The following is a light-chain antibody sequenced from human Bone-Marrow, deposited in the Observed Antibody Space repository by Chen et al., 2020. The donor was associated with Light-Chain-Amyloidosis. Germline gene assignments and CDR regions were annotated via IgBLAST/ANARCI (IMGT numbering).Light chain of an antibody. Sequence: EIVLIQSPATLSLSPGERATLSCRASQSVARYLAWYQQKPGQAPRLLIYEASNRATGIPARFSGSGSGTDFTLTISSLEPEDFAVYYWLQRSDRPPLTFGGGTKVEIK. CDR1: QSVARY. CDR3: LQRSDRPPLT. CDR2: EAS. V-gene: IGKV3-11*01. J-gene: IGKJ4*01.